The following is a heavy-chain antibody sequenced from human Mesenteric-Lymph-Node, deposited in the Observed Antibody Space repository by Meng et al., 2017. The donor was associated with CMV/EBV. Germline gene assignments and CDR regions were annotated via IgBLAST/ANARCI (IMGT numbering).Heavy chain of an antibody. CDR1: GFTFSNAW. J-gene: IGHJ6*02. Sequence: LSLTCAASGFTFSNAWMSWVRQAPGKGLEWVGRIKSKTDGGTTDYAAPVKGRFTISRDDSKNTLYLQMNSLKTEDTAVYYCTTRYCSSTSCPAGYYYYGMDVWGQGTTVTVSS. V-gene: IGHV3-15*01. CDR2: IKSKTDGGTT. D-gene: IGHD2-2*01. CDR3: TTRYCSSTSCPAGYYYYGMDV.